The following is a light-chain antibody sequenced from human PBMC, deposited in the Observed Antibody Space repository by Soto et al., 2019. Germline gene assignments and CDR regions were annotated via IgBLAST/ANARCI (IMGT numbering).Light chain of an antibody. Sequence: QSVLTQPPSASGSPGQSVTISCTGTSSDVGGYNYVSWYQRHPGKAPKLMIYEVSKRPSGVPDRFSGSKSGNTASLTVSGLLAEDEADYYCSSYAGSNDLGVFGTGTKVTVL. V-gene: IGLV2-8*01. CDR1: SSDVGGYNY. J-gene: IGLJ1*01. CDR3: SSYAGSNDLGV. CDR2: EVS.